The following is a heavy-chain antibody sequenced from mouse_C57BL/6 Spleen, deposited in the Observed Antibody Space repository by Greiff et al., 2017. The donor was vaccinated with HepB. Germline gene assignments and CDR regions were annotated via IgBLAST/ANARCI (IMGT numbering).Heavy chain of an antibody. CDR1: GYTFTSYW. CDR3: SRSGGNYVPYFDY. CDR2: IYPSDSET. Sequence: QVQLQQPGAELVRPGSSVKLSCKASGYTFTSYWMDWVKQRPGQGLEWIGNIYPSDSETHYNQKFKDKATLTVDKSSRTAYMQRSSLTSEDSAVYYCSRSGGNYVPYFDYWGQGTTLTVSS. V-gene: IGHV1-61*01. D-gene: IGHD2-1*01. J-gene: IGHJ2*01.